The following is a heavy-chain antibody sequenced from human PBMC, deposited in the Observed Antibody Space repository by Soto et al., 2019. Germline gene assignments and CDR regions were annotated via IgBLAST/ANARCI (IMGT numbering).Heavy chain of an antibody. Sequence: QAQLVQSGGEVKKPGASVKVSCRASGYTFTSYGYAWVRQAPGQGLEWMGWISAYNGDTNHAQQFQDRVTLTTDTSTTKAHMELRNLGSDDTAVYYCARSGAYCTSITCLFDYFWGMGTLVTVSS. CDR3: ARSGAYCTSITCLFDYF. V-gene: IGHV1-18*01. CDR1: GYTFTSYG. D-gene: IGHD2-8*01. CDR2: ISAYNGDT. J-gene: IGHJ4*02.